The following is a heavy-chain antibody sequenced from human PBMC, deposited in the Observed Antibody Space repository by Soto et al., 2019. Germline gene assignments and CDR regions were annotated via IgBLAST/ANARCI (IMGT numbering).Heavy chain of an antibody. V-gene: IGHV4-59*01. Sequence: SETLSLTCTVSGGSISSYYWSWIRQPPGKGLEWIGYIYYSGSTNYNPSLKSRVTISVDTSKNQFSLKLSSVTAADTAVYYCAREGVSSSWYNYYGMDFWGQGTTVTVSS. CDR1: GGSISSYY. J-gene: IGHJ6*02. CDR3: AREGVSSSWYNYYGMDF. D-gene: IGHD6-13*01. CDR2: IYYSGST.